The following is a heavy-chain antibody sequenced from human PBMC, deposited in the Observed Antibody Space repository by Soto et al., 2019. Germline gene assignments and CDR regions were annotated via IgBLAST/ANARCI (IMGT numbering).Heavy chain of an antibody. D-gene: IGHD3-10*01. V-gene: IGHV4-31*03. CDR3: ARDDTGMWWFDP. J-gene: IGHJ5*02. Sequence: QVQLQESGPGLVKPSQTLSLTCTVSGGSISSGGYYWSWIRQHPGKGLEWIGYIYYSGSTYYNPSLKSRVTISVDTSKNQFSLKLSSVTATDTAVYYCARDDTGMWWFDPWGQGTLVTVSS. CDR2: IYYSGST. CDR1: GGSISSGGYY.